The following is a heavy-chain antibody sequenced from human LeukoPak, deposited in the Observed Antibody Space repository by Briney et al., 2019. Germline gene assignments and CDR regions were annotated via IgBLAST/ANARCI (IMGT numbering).Heavy chain of an antibody. Sequence: ASVKVSCKASGYTFTTYGISWVRQAPGQGLEWMGWISAYNGNTKYVQKFQGRVTMTTDTSTSTAYMELRSLRSDDTAVYYCARDYSSSWYYFDYWGQGTLVTVSS. CDR1: GYTFTTYG. CDR2: ISAYNGNT. D-gene: IGHD6-13*01. V-gene: IGHV1-18*01. CDR3: ARDYSSSWYYFDY. J-gene: IGHJ4*02.